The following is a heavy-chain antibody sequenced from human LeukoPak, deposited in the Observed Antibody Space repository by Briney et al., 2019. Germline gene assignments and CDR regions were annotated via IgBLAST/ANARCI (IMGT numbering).Heavy chain of an antibody. CDR3: ARDIDYYDSSGYYADAFDI. Sequence: GGSLRLSCAASGFTVTSSHMSWVRQAPGKGLEWVSVIHSGGSTYYADSVKGRFTISRDNPKNTLYLQMNSLRAEDTAVYYCARDIDYYDSSGYYADAFDIWGQGTMVTVSS. CDR1: GFTVTSSH. D-gene: IGHD3-22*01. J-gene: IGHJ3*02. CDR2: IHSGGST. V-gene: IGHV3-53*01.